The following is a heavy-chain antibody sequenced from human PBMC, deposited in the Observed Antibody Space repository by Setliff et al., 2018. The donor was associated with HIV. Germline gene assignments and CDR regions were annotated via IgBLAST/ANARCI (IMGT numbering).Heavy chain of an antibody. CDR2: IREDGTAA. Sequence: GESLKISCAASGFAFSTSWMSWVRQAPGKGLEWVANIREDGTAAYYVDSVRGRFAISRDNAKNSLYLQMNNLRADDTAVYYCAKYSSLGSWGQGTLVTVSS. CDR3: AKYSSLGS. D-gene: IGHD3-16*01. V-gene: IGHV3-7*03. J-gene: IGHJ5*02. CDR1: GFAFSTSW.